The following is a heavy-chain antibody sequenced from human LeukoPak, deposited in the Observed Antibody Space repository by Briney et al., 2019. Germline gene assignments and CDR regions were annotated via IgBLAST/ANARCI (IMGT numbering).Heavy chain of an antibody. CDR1: GFTVSSNY. Sequence: GGSLRLSCAASGFTVSSNYMSWVRQAPGKGLEWVSVIYSGGSTYYADSVKGRFTISRDNSKNTLYLQMNSLRAEDTAVYYCARDQDGAYCSSTSCYDSYYYGMDVWGQGTTVTVSS. V-gene: IGHV3-66*01. CDR2: IYSGGST. J-gene: IGHJ6*02. CDR3: ARDQDGAYCSSTSCYDSYYYGMDV. D-gene: IGHD2-2*01.